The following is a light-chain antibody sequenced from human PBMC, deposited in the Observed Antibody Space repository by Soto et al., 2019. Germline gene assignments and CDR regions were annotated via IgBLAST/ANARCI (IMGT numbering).Light chain of an antibody. CDR3: TSFTSSITYV. V-gene: IGLV2-14*01. J-gene: IGLJ1*01. CDR2: DVT. CDR1: SSDVGGYNS. Sequence: QCGLTQPASGSGSPGQSITISCTCTSSDVGGYNSVSWYRQDPGKAPKLIIYDVTYRPSGVSNRFSGSKSGNTASLTISGLQSEDEADYHCTSFTSSITYVFGTGTKVTVL.